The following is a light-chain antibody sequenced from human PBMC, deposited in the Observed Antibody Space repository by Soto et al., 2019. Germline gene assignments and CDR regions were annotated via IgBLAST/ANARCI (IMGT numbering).Light chain of an antibody. Sequence: DIQMTQSASSLSASVGDRVTITCRASQSIGTYLNWYQHKPGKAPKLLIFAASSLQSGVPSRFSGSGSGTDFTLTIISLKPEDFATDYSQQSYIIPWAFGQGTKVDNK. CDR1: QSIGTY. CDR3: QQSYIIPWA. V-gene: IGKV1-39*01. J-gene: IGKJ1*01. CDR2: AAS.